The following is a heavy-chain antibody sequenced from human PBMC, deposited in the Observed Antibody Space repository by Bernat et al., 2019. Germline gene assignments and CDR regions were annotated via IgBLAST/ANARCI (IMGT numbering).Heavy chain of an antibody. V-gene: IGHV1-2*02. CDR1: GYTFTGYY. J-gene: IGHJ6*02. CDR2: INPNSGGT. CDR3: ARDPELRYSIPYYYYYYGMDV. D-gene: IGHD3-9*01. Sequence: QVQLVQSGAEVKKPGASVKVSCKASGYTFTGYYMHWVRQAPGQGLEWMGWINPNSGGTNYAQKFQGRVTMTRDTSISTAYMELSRLRSDDTAVYYCARDPELRYSIPYYYYYYGMDVWGQGTMVTVSS.